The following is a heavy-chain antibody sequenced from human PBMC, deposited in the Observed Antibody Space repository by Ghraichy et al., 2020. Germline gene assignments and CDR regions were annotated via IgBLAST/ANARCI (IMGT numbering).Heavy chain of an antibody. D-gene: IGHD1-20*01. V-gene: IGHV1-69*04. CDR2: IIPILGIA. CDR1: GGTFSSYA. Sequence: SVKVSCKASGGTFSSYAISWVRQAPGQGLEWMGRIIPILGIANYAQKFQGRVTITADKSTSTAYMELSSLRSEDTAVYYCARDTHNWAGASWFDPWGQGTLVTVSS. J-gene: IGHJ5*02. CDR3: ARDTHNWAGASWFDP.